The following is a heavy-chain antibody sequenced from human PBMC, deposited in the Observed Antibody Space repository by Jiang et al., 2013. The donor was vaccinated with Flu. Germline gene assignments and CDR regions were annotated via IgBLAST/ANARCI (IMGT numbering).Heavy chain of an antibody. V-gene: IGHV4-59*01. D-gene: IGHD3-22*01. J-gene: IGHJ5*02. Sequence: GPGLVKPSETLSLTCTVSGGSISSYYWSWIRQPPGKGLEWIGYIYYSGSTNYNPSLKSRVTISVDTSKNQFSLKLSPVTAADTAVYYCAREYYYDRGWFDPWGQGTLVTVSS. CDR1: GGSISSYY. CDR2: IYYSGST. CDR3: AREYYYDRGWFDP.